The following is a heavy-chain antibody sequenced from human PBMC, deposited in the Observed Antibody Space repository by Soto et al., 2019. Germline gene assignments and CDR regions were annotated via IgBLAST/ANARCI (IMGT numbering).Heavy chain of an antibody. CDR3: TRRGVPAATVYHMDV. J-gene: IGHJ6*03. CDR1: VFTLSSHG. V-gene: IGHV3-74*01. CDR2: INTDGRST. D-gene: IGHD2-2*01. Sequence: EVQLVESGGGVVQAGVSLRLSCAASVFTLSSHGMHWVRVAPGKGLVWVSHINTDGRSTTYADSVRGRFTISRDNAKNTVYLQMNSLRAEDTAVYYCTRRGVPAATVYHMDVWGTGTTVTVFS.